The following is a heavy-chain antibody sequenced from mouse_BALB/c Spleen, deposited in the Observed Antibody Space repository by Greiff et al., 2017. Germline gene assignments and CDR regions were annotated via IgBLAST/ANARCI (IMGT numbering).Heavy chain of an antibody. CDR1: GYTFTSYY. CDR3: TRSDYGRPWFAY. CDR2: INPSNGGT. J-gene: IGHJ3*01. V-gene: IGHV1S81*02. D-gene: IGHD1-1*02. Sequence: QVQLKQSGAELVKPGASVKLSCKASGYTFTSYYMYWVKQRPGQGLEWIGEINPSNGGTNFNEKFKSKATLTVDKSSSTAYMQLSSLTSEDSAVYYCTRSDYGRPWFAYWGQGTLVTVSA.